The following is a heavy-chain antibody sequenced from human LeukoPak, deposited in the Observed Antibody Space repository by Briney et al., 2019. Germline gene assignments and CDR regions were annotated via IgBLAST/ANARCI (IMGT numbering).Heavy chain of an antibody. J-gene: IGHJ4*02. CDR1: GFTFSSYT. D-gene: IGHD4-17*01. Sequence: GGSLRLSCAASGFTFSSYTMSWVRQAPGKGLVWVSRINSDGSSTSYADSVKGRFTISRDNAKNTLYLQMNSLRAEDTAVYYCARLYTVTTVFDYWGQGTLVTVSS. V-gene: IGHV3-74*01. CDR3: ARLYTVTTVFDY. CDR2: INSDGSST.